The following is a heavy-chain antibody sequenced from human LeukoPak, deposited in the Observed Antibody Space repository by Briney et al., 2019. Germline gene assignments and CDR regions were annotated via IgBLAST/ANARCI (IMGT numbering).Heavy chain of an antibody. J-gene: IGHJ4*02. D-gene: IGHD3-10*01. V-gene: IGHV3-43*02. Sequence: GGSLRLSCAASGFTFSSYAMHWVRQAPGKGLEWVSLISGDGGSTYYADSVKGRFTISRDNSKNSPYLQMNSLRTEDTALYYCAKDGHYYGSGSYGDYWGQGTLVTVSS. CDR3: AKDGHYYGSGSYGDY. CDR1: GFTFSSYA. CDR2: ISGDGGST.